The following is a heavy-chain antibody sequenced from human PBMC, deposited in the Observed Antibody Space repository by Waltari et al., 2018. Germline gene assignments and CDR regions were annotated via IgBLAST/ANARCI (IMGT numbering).Heavy chain of an antibody. CDR2: INHSGST. CDR1: GGSFSGYY. Sequence: QVQLQQWGAGLLKPSETLSLTCAVYGGSFSGYYWSWIRQPPGKGLEWIGEINHSGSTNYNPALKSRVTISGDTSKNQFSLKLSSVTAADTAVYYCARGRNSSSWNGFDYWGQGTLVTVSS. D-gene: IGHD6-13*01. V-gene: IGHV4-34*01. CDR3: ARGRNSSSWNGFDY. J-gene: IGHJ4*02.